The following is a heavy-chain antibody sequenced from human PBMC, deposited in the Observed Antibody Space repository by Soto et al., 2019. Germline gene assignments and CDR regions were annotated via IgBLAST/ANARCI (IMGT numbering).Heavy chain of an antibody. CDR2: ISGSSGII. V-gene: IGHV3-48*02. CDR3: ARSIGALGY. Sequence: GGSLRLACVGSGFTCSTYDMNWVRQAPGKGLEWVSYISGSSGIIYYIDSVKGRFTSSRDNAKNSLYLQMNSLRDEDTAVYYCARSIGALGYRGQGTLXTVSS. J-gene: IGHJ4*02. D-gene: IGHD6-6*01. CDR1: GFTCSTYD.